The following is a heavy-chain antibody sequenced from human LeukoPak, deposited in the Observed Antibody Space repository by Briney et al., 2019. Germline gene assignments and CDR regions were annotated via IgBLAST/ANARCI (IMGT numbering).Heavy chain of an antibody. D-gene: IGHD2-15*01. CDR3: ANISARYCSGGSCYFDY. J-gene: IGHJ4*02. CDR2: ISAYNGNT. CDR1: GYTFTSYG. Sequence: ASVKVSFKASGYTFTSYGISWVRQAPGQGLEWMGWISAYNGNTNYAQKRQGRVTMTTDTSTSTAYMELRSLRSDDTAVYYCANISARYCSGGSCYFDYWGQGTLVTVSS. V-gene: IGHV1-18*01.